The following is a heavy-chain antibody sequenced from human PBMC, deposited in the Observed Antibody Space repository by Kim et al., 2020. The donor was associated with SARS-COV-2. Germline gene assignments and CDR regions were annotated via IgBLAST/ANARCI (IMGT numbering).Heavy chain of an antibody. J-gene: IGHJ6*02. Sequence: GGSLRLSCAASGVTFSSHSMSCVRPAPGKWLEWVSSITGSGSTTFYADSVKGRFTISRDNSKSTLWLQMNSLRAEDTAVYYCAKGSYNLDVWGQGTTVTVSS. CDR1: GVTFSSHS. D-gene: IGHD1-1*01. CDR3: AKGSYNLDV. CDR2: ITGSGSTT. V-gene: IGHV3-23*01.